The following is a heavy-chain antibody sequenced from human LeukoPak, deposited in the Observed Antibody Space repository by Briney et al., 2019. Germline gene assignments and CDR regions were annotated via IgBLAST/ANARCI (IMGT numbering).Heavy chain of an antibody. CDR3: ATQNYGSGSYWGDY. D-gene: IGHD3-10*01. J-gene: IGHJ4*02. CDR2: IRYDGSNK. Sequence: SGGSLRLSCAASGFTFSSYGMHWVRQAPGKGLEWVAFIRYDGSNKYYADSVKGRFTISRDNSKNTPYLQMNSLRAEDTAVYYCATQNYGSGSYWGDYWGQGTLVTVSS. CDR1: GFTFSSYG. V-gene: IGHV3-30*02.